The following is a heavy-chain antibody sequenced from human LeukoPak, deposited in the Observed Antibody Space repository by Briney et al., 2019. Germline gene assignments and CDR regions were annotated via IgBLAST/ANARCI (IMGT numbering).Heavy chain of an antibody. CDR2: ISAYNGNT. J-gene: IGHJ3*02. D-gene: IGHD3-3*01. CDR3: ARAPDYDFWSGYFAFDI. V-gene: IGHV1-18*01. Sequence: GASVKVSCKASGYTFTSYGISWVRQPPGQGLEWMGWISAYNGNTNYAQKLQGRVTMTTDTSTSTAYMELRSLRSDDTAVYYCARAPDYDFWSGYFAFDIWGQGTMVTVSS. CDR1: GYTFTSYG.